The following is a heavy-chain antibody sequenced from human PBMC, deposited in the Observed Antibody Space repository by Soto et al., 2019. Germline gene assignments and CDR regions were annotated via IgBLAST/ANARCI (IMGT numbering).Heavy chain of an antibody. CDR2: TYHTGST. J-gene: IGHJ4*02. Sequence: QVQLQESGPGLVKPSQTLSLTCTVSGGSISIGVHYWNWIRQHPGKGLEWIGYTYHTGSTYYNPSLESRVTISVDPSKNQFSLKLSSVTAADTAVYYCARIGNPDASLYFDYWGQGTLVTVSS. V-gene: IGHV4-31*03. CDR3: ARIGNPDASLYFDY. CDR1: GGSISIGVHY. D-gene: IGHD2-2*01.